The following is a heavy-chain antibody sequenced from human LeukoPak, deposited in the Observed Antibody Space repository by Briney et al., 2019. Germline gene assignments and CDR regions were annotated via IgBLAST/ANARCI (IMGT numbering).Heavy chain of an antibody. V-gene: IGHV4-34*01. Sequence: PSETLSLTCAVYGGSFSGYYWSWIRQPPGKGLEWIGSIYYSGSTYYNPSLKSRVTISVDTSKNQFSLKLSSVTAADTAVYYCARDQGSIILGYFDYWGQGTLVTVSS. CDR3: ARDQGSIILGYFDY. J-gene: IGHJ4*02. CDR1: GGSFSGYY. CDR2: IYYSGST. D-gene: IGHD1-14*01.